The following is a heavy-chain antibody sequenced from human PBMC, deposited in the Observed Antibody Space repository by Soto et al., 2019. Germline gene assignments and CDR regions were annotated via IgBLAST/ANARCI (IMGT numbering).Heavy chain of an antibody. CDR1: GFTFSGYA. Sequence: GGSLRLSCAASGFTFSGYAMSWVRQAPGKGLEWVSVIHGGGNSAYYADSVKGRFTISRDNSKNTLYLQMNSLRAEDTAVYYCARRSSGWYFDYWGQGTLVTVSS. CDR3: ARRSSGWYFDY. V-gene: IGHV3-23*01. CDR2: IHGGGNSA. D-gene: IGHD6-19*01. J-gene: IGHJ4*02.